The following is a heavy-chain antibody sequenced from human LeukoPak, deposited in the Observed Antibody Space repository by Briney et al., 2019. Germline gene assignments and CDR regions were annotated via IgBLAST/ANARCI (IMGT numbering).Heavy chain of an antibody. CDR3: ARLASGSYGPLTPFDY. CDR1: GGSISSYY. CDR2: IYYSGST. D-gene: IGHD1-26*01. Sequence: SESLSLTCTVSGGSISSYYWSWIRQPPGKGLEWIGDIYYSGSTNYNPSLKSRVTISVDTSKNQFSLRLSSVTAADTAVYYSARLASGSYGPLTPFDYWGQGTLVTVSS. J-gene: IGHJ4*02. V-gene: IGHV4-59*08.